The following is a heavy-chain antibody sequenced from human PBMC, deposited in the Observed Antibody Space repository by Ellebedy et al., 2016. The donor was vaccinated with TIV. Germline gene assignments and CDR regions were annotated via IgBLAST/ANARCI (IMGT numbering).Heavy chain of an antibody. Sequence: AASVKVSCKASGYSFTGYDVNWVRRATGQGLEWMGWIEPDTGNTAYAQKFRGRVTMTKNTSISTAYMELSSLTSEDTAGYYCSRGLGVVPDSWGQGTRVTVSS. J-gene: IGHJ4*02. V-gene: IGHV1-8*01. D-gene: IGHD2-21*01. CDR2: IEPDTGNT. CDR1: GYSFTGYD. CDR3: SRGLGVVPDS.